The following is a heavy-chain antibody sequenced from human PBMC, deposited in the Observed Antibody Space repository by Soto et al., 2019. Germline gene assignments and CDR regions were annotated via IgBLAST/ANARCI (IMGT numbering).Heavy chain of an antibody. D-gene: IGHD6-19*01. CDR1: GGTFRTYA. J-gene: IGHJ6*02. CDR2: IIPIFGTI. V-gene: IGHV1-69*12. CDR3: AKGTVAGTPTSYYYYGMDV. Sequence: QVQLLQSGAEVKKPGSSVRVSCEASGGTFRTYAISWVRQAPGQWLEWMGEIIPIFGTINYAQNLQGRLTITADESTATVYMDLTSLRSDDTALYYCAKGTVAGTPTSYYYYGMDVWGQGTTVTVSS.